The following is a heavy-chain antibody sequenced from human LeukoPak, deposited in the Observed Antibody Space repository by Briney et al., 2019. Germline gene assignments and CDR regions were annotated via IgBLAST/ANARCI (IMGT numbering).Heavy chain of an antibody. J-gene: IGHJ6*02. CDR2: ISSDGSNK. CDR1: EFTFSSYA. Sequence: GGSLRLSCAASEFTFSSYAMHWVRQAPGKGLEWVAVISSDGSNKYYTDSVKGRFTISRDNSKNTLYLQMNSLRAEDTAMYYCARGGCGSSTCNYGMDVWGQGTTVTVSS. CDR3: ARGGCGSSTCNYGMDV. D-gene: IGHD2-2*01. V-gene: IGHV3-30-3*01.